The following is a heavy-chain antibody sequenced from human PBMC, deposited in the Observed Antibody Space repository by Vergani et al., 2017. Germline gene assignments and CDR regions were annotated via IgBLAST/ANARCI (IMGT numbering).Heavy chain of an antibody. CDR2: IIPIFGTA. V-gene: IGHV1-69*01. D-gene: IGHD1-26*01. CDR3: ARALHIYRLVGANIYYFDY. CDR1: GGTFSSYA. Sequence: QVQLVQSGAEVKKPGSSVKVSCKASGGTFSSYAISWVRQAPGQGLEWMGGIIPIFGTANDAQKFQGRVTITAYESTSAAYMELSSLRSEDTAVYYCARALHIYRLVGANIYYFDYWGQGTLVTVSS. J-gene: IGHJ4*02.